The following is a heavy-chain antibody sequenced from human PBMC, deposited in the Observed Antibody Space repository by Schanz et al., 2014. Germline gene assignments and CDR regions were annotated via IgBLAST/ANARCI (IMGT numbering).Heavy chain of an antibody. CDR3: AKGRFGELSAFDI. Sequence: ESGGGLVQPGGSLRLSCAVSGFIVRSNYMTWVRQAPGKGLEWVSFVHPGGSTYYPDSVKGRFTISRDSSKNTLYLQMNSLRPEDTAVYYCAKGRFGELSAFDIWGQGTMVTVSS. V-gene: IGHV3-66*01. J-gene: IGHJ3*02. CDR1: GFIVRSNY. CDR2: VHPGGST. D-gene: IGHD3-10*01.